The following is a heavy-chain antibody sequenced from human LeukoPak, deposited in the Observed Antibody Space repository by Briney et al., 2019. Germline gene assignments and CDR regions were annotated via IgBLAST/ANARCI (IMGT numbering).Heavy chain of an antibody. CDR2: NYHSGST. D-gene: IGHD5-18*01. Sequence: PSATLSLTCAVSGYSISSSHWWSWVRQPPGKGPEWIGENYHSGSTNYNPSLKSRVTISVDKSKNQFSLKVSSVTAADTAVYYCGRKHGYSYGYYFDYWGQGTLVTVAS. CDR3: GRKHGYSYGYYFDY. V-gene: IGHV4-4*02. CDR1: GYSISSSHW. J-gene: IGHJ4*02.